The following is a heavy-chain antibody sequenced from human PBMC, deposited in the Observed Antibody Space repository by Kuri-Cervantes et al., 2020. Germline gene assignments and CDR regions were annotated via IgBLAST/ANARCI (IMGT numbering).Heavy chain of an antibody. V-gene: IGHV3-30*03. Sequence: LSLTCAASGFTFSSYGMHWVRQAPGKGLEWVAVISYDGSNKYYADSVKGRFTISRDNSKNSLYLQMNSLRDEDTAVYYRARFGSGSYFEPLDYWGQGTLVTVSS. D-gene: IGHD3-10*01. CDR2: ISYDGSNK. J-gene: IGHJ4*02. CDR1: GFTFSSYG. CDR3: ARFGSGSYFEPLDY.